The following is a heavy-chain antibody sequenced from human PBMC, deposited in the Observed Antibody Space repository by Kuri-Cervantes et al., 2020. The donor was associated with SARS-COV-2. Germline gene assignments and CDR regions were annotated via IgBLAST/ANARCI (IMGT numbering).Heavy chain of an antibody. D-gene: IGHD4-17*01. V-gene: IGHV1-69*13. CDR2: ISPMFGAA. Sequence: SVKVSCKASGGTFSSYDISWVRQAPGQGVEWMGGISPMFGAAKYGQKFQGRVTIIADESTSTAYMELSSLRSEDTAVYCCARGSTGLGALDFWGQGTLVTVSS. J-gene: IGHJ4*02. CDR3: ARGSTGLGALDF. CDR1: GGTFSSYD.